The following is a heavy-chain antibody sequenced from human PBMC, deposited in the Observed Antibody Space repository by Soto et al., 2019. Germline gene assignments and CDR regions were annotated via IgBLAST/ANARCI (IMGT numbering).Heavy chain of an antibody. D-gene: IGHD3-9*01. V-gene: IGHV3-23*01. CDR2: ISGSGIST. CDR1: GFTFRSYA. J-gene: IGHJ6*02. Sequence: PGGSLRLSCAASGFTFRSYAMSWVRQAPGKGLEWVSGISGSGISTHYADSVKGRFTVSRDNSKNTLYLQMNSLRAEDTAVYNCAKEPVGPDWYYYGMDVWGQGTTVTVSS. CDR3: AKEPVGPDWYYYGMDV.